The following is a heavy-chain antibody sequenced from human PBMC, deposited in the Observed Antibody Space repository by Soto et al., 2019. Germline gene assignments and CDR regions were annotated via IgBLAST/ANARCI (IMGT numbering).Heavy chain of an antibody. CDR2: ISYDGSSK. CDR3: AKGIAVAGA. V-gene: IGHV3-30*18. CDR1: GFVFRSYG. Sequence: PGGSLRLSCAASGFVFRSYGMHWVRQAPGKGLEWVAVISYDGSSKFYADSVKGRFTISRDNSENTLYLQTNNLRAEDTAVYYCAKGIAVAGAWGQGTQVTVSS. D-gene: IGHD6-19*01. J-gene: IGHJ4*02.